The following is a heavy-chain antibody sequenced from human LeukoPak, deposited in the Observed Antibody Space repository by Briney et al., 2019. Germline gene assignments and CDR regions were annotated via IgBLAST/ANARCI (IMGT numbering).Heavy chain of an antibody. CDR1: GFTVSSNY. CDR2: IYSGGST. J-gene: IGHJ4*02. CDR3: ARANRLSYGSGSYYSY. V-gene: IGHV3-53*01. D-gene: IGHD3-10*01. Sequence: PGGSLRLSCAASGFTVSSNYMSWVRQAPGKGLEWVSVIYSGGSTYYADSVKGRFTISRDNSKNTLYLQMNSLRAEDTAVYYCARANRLSYGSGSYYSYWGQGTLVTVSS.